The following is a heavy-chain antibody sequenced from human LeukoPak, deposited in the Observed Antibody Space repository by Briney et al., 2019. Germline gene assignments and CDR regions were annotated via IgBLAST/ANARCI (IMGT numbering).Heavy chain of an antibody. CDR2: IYYSGST. CDR1: GGSFSGYY. V-gene: IGHV4-59*08. J-gene: IGHJ4*02. D-gene: IGHD3-10*01. Sequence: PSETLSLTCAVYGGSFSGYYWSWIRQPPGKGLEWIGYIYYSGSTNYNPSLKSRVTISVDTSKNQFSLKLSSVTAADTAVYYCAIGSFSSFDYWGQGTLVTVSS. CDR3: AIGSFSSFDY.